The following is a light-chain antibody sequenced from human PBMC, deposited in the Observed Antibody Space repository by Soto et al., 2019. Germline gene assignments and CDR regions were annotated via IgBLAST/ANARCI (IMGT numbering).Light chain of an antibody. Sequence: QSALTQPASVSGSPGQSITISCTGTSSDVGGYNYVSWYQQHPGKAPKLMIYEVNNRPSGVSNRFSGSKSGNTASLTISGLQPEDEADYYYSSYTSSSTAYYVFGTGTKVTVL. CDR2: EVN. J-gene: IGLJ1*01. CDR3: SSYTSSSTAYYV. CDR1: SSDVGGYNY. V-gene: IGLV2-14*01.